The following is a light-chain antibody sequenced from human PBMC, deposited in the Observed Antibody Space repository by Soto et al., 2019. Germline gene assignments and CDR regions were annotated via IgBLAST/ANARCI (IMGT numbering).Light chain of an antibody. CDR3: QQYSNWPT. J-gene: IGKJ5*01. CDR2: GAS. CDR1: QSVSSN. V-gene: IGKV3-15*01. Sequence: EIVMTQSPATLSVSPGERATLSCRASQSVSSNLAWYQQKFGQAPRLLIYGASTRATGIPARFSGSGSGTGFTLTISSLQSEDFAIYYCQQYSNWPTFGQGTRLEIK.